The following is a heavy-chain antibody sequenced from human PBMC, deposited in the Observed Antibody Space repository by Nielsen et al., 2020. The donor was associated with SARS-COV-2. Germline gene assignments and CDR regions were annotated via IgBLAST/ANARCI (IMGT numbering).Heavy chain of an antibody. CDR1: GFTFSDYY. CDR2: ISSSSYT. D-gene: IGHD3-22*01. CDR3: ARVSYYDSSGYYWPDY. J-gene: IGHJ4*02. Sequence: GGSLRLSCAASGFTFSDYYMSWIRQAPGKGLEWVSYISSSSYTNYADSVKGRFTISRDNAKNSLYLQMNSLRAEDTAVYYCARVSYYDSSGYYWPDYWGQGTLVTVSS. V-gene: IGHV3-11*05.